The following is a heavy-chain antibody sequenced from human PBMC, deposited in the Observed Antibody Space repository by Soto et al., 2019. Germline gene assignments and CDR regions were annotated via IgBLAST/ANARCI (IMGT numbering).Heavy chain of an antibody. J-gene: IGHJ4*02. Sequence: QVQLVQSGAEVKKPGASVKVSCKASGYTFTTYAIHWVRQAPGQRLEWMAWLNAGKGNTKYSQNFQGRVTVTRDTSASTAYMELNSLRSEDTAVYYCARAGDDCATTTCYVIDYWGQGSLVTVSS. V-gene: IGHV1-3*01. CDR2: LNAGKGNT. D-gene: IGHD2-2*01. CDR1: GYTFTTYA. CDR3: ARAGDDCATTTCYVIDY.